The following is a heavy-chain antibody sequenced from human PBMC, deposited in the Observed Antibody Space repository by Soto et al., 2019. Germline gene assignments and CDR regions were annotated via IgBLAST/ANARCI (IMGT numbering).Heavy chain of an antibody. J-gene: IGHJ4*02. Sequence: EVQLVESGGGVERPGGSLRLSCIASGFTFDDYGMYWVRQAPGKGLEWVSGISYDADRTDYADSVKGRFTISRDKVKTSLYLQRSSLRVEDTALYYCMSGRLGSRITVTGELDNWGPGPLVTVSS. V-gene: IGHV3-20*04. CDR2: ISYDADRT. CDR3: MSGRLGSRITVTGELDN. CDR1: GFTFDDYG. D-gene: IGHD7-27*01.